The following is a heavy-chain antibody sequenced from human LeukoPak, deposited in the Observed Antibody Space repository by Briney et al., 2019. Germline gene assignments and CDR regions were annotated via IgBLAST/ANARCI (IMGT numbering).Heavy chain of an antibody. Sequence: SVKVSCKASGGTFSSYAISWVRQAPGQGLEWMGRIIPIFGTANYAQKFQGRVTITTDESTSTAYMELSSLRSEDTAVYYCARGAPIRDYYYYYMDVWGKGTTVTVSS. CDR3: ARGAPIRDYYYYYMDV. CDR2: IIPIFGTA. D-gene: IGHD5-24*01. V-gene: IGHV1-69*05. J-gene: IGHJ6*03. CDR1: GGTFSSYA.